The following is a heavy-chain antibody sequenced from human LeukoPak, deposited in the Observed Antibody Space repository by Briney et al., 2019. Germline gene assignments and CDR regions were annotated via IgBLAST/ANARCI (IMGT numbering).Heavy chain of an antibody. J-gene: IGHJ5*02. CDR1: GGSISSYY. V-gene: IGHV4-59*08. Sequence: SETLSLTCTVSGGSISSYYWSWIRQPPGKGLEWIGYIYYSGSTNYNPSLKSRVTISVDTSKNQFSLKLSSVTAADTAVYYCARRTARSGSNWFDPWGQGTLVTVSS. CDR3: ARRTARSGSNWFDP. CDR2: IYYSGST. D-gene: IGHD6-6*01.